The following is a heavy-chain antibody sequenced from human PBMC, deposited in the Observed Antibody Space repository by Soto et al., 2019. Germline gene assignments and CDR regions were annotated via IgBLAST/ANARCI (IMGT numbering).Heavy chain of an antibody. D-gene: IGHD6-6*01. J-gene: IGHJ4*02. Sequence: RRILKNKRKGLEWIGYIYYSGSTNYNPSLKSRVTISVDTSKNQFSLKLSSVTAADTAVYYCARLLSIAARRGQDCFDYWGQGTLVSVSS. CDR2: IYYSGST. V-gene: IGHV4-61*07. CDR3: ARLLSIAARRGQDCFDY.